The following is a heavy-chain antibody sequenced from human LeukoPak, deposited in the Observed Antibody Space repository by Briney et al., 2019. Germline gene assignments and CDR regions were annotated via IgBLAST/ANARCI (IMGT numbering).Heavy chain of an antibody. V-gene: IGHV7-4-1*02. CDR3: AREVRLRCGVDCYTDAFDI. CDR1: GYRFTSYS. D-gene: IGHD2-21*02. J-gene: IGHJ3*02. Sequence: ASVKVSCKASGYRFTSYSLIWLRQAPGQGLEWMGWINTNTGKPTYAQGFTGRLVLSLETSVSTAFLHITSLKAEDTALYFCAREVRLRCGVDCYTDAFDIWGQGTMVTVTS. CDR2: INTNTGKP.